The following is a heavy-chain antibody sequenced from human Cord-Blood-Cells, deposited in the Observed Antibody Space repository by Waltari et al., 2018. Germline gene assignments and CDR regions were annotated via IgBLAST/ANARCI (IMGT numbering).Heavy chain of an antibody. D-gene: IGHD1-26*01. V-gene: IGHV4-61*08. Sequence: QVQPQESGPGLVKPSETLSHTGTVPAGPGLKGGYYWSWIRQPPGKGLEWIGYIYYGGSTNYNPSLKSRVTISVDTSKNQFSLKLSSVTAADTAVYYCARDSGNWYFDLWGRGTLVTVSS. CDR3: ARDSGNWYFDL. CDR2: IYYGGST. CDR1: AGPGLKGGYY. J-gene: IGHJ2*01.